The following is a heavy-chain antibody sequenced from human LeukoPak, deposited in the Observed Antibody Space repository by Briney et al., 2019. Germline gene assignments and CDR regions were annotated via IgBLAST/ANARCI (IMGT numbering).Heavy chain of an antibody. V-gene: IGHV4-4*02. CDR2: VDHSGRT. D-gene: IGHD3-22*01. CDR1: GGSISGDNW. Sequence: SGTLSLTCAVSGGSISGDNWWSWVRQAPGKGLERIGEVDHSGRTNYNPSLKSRVTISEDKSKNQFSLIMSSVTAADTAVYYCAKGDRGGWLDFDSWGQGTLATVSS. J-gene: IGHJ4*02. CDR3: AKGDRGGWLDFDS.